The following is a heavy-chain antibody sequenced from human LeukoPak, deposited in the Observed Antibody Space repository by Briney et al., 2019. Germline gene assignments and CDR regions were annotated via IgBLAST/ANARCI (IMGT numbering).Heavy chain of an antibody. J-gene: IGHJ4*02. CDR1: GFTVRNNY. D-gene: IGHD3-10*01. V-gene: IGHV3-53*01. Sequence: GGSLRLSCAASGFTVRNNYMSWVRQAPGKGLEWVSVIYSATSTYYADSVKGRITISRDNSKNTLYLQMNGLRTEDTAVYYCVYGGALDYWGQGTLVTVSS. CDR2: IYSATST. CDR3: VYGGALDY.